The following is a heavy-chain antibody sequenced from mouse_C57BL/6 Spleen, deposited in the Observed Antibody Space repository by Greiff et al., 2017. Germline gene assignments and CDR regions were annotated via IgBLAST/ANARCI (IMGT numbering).Heavy chain of an antibody. D-gene: IGHD2-4*01. V-gene: IGHV14-3*01. Sequence: EVKLQQSVAELVRPGASVKLSCTASGFNIKNTYMHWVKQRPEQGLEWIGRIGPANGNTKYAPRFQGKATITADTASNTAYLQLSSLTSEDTAIDYGAGDYDVGYWYFDVWGTGTTVTVSS. CDR1: GFNIKNTY. J-gene: IGHJ1*03. CDR2: IGPANGNT. CDR3: AGDYDVGYWYFDV.